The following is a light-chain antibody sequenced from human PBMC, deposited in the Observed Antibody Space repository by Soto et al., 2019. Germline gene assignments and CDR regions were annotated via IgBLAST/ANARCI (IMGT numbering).Light chain of an antibody. J-gene: IGLJ2*01. CDR3: NSYTSTSTRYVV. Sequence: QSALTQPASVSGSPGQSITISCTGTSSDVGGYNYVSWYQQHPGKAPKLMIYEVSNRPSGVSNRFSGSKSGNTASLTISGLQAEDEAEYYCNSYTSTSTRYVVFGGGTQLTVL. V-gene: IGLV2-14*01. CDR2: EVS. CDR1: SSDVGGYNY.